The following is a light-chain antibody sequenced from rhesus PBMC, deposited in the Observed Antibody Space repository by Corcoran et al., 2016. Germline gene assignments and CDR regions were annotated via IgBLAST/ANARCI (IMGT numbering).Light chain of an antibody. CDR1: QDITND. V-gene: IGKV1-25*01. Sequence: DIQMTQSPSSLSASVQDRVTITCRASQDITNDLAWYQHKPGETPKLLIYEAASLQSGIPSRFSGSGSGTDFTLSISSLQSEDFATYYCQHYYTTPWTFGPGTKVEIK. CDR2: EAA. CDR3: QHYYTTPWT. J-gene: IGKJ1*01.